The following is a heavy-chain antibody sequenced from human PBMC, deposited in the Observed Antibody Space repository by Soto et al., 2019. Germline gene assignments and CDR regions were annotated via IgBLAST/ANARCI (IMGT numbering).Heavy chain of an antibody. CDR3: ARDSPRLGIFGVVAQDEYYMAV. V-gene: IGHV3-23*01. J-gene: IGHJ6*03. D-gene: IGHD3-3*01. Sequence: GGSLRLSCAASGFTFSSYAMSWVRQAPGKGLEWVSAISGSGGSTYYADSVKGRFTISRDNSKNTLYLQMNSLRAEDTAVYYCARDSPRLGIFGVVAQDEYYMAVWGQGTTVTVSS. CDR2: ISGSGGST. CDR1: GFTFSSYA.